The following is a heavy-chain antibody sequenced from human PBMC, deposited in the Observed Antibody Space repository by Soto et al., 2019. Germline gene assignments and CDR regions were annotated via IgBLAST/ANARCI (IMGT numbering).Heavy chain of an antibody. Sequence: EVQLLESGGGLVQPGGSLRLACAVSGFTFHNFAMSWVRQAPGKGLEWVSIISAGGDKTYYADSLKGRFIISRDNSKNTLYLQVNSLRAEDTAIYYCAKPDNSNSLGNGPDYWGQGTLVTVSS. D-gene: IGHD6-6*01. CDR1: GFTFHNFA. J-gene: IGHJ4*02. CDR3: AKPDNSNSLGNGPDY. CDR2: ISAGGDKT. V-gene: IGHV3-23*01.